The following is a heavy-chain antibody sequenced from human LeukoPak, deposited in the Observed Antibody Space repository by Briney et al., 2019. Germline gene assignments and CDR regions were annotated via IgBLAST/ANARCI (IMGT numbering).Heavy chain of an antibody. CDR3: ARARYSSGWLGCDY. D-gene: IGHD6-19*01. CDR2: IYSGGGT. CDR1: GFTFSSYA. J-gene: IGHJ4*02. Sequence: GGSLRLSCAASGFTFSSYAMSWVRQAPGKGLEWVSVIYSGGGTYYADSVKGRFTISRDNSKNTLYLQMNSLRAEDTAVYYCARARYSSGWLGCDYWGQGTLVTVSS. V-gene: IGHV3-53*01.